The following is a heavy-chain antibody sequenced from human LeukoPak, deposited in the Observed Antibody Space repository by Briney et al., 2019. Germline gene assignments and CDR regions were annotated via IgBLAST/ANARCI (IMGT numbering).Heavy chain of an antibody. J-gene: IGHJ4*02. D-gene: IGHD6-6*01. CDR3: ARGFLPSPISIAAASDY. Sequence: SETLSLTCAVYGGSFSGYYWSWIRQPPGKGLEWVGEINHSGSTNYNPSLKSRVTISVDTSKNQFSLKLSSVTAAGTAVYYCARGFLPSPISIAAASDYWGQGTLVTVSS. V-gene: IGHV4-34*01. CDR1: GGSFSGYY. CDR2: INHSGST.